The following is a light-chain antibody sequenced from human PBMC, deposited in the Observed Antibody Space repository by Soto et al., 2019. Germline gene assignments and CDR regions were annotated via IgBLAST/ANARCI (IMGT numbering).Light chain of an antibody. CDR3: QQNNNYWT. CDR1: QSISYW. CDR2: KAS. Sequence: DIQMTQSPSTLSASVGDRVTITCRASQSISYWLSWYQQKPGKAPKLLIYKASSLDSGVPSRFSGSGSGTEFTITISSLQPDDFATYYCQQNNNYWTFGQGTKVEIK. J-gene: IGKJ1*01. V-gene: IGKV1-5*03.